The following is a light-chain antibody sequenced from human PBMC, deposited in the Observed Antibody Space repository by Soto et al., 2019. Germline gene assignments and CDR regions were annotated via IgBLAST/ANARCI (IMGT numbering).Light chain of an antibody. J-gene: IGKJ1*01. Sequence: DIQMTQSPSTLSASVGDRVTITCRASQSISSWLAWYQQKPGKAPKLLIYDASSLESGVPSRFSGSGSGTEFTLTISSLQPDDFATYYCQRYNSYRRTFGQGTKVEIK. CDR2: DAS. V-gene: IGKV1-5*01. CDR3: QRYNSYRRT. CDR1: QSISSW.